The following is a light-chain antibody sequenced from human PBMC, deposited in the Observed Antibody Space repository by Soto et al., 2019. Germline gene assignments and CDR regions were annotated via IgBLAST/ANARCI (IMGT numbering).Light chain of an antibody. CDR3: QQYCCSPRT. V-gene: IGKV3-20*01. J-gene: IGKJ1*01. Sequence: EIVLTQSPGTLSLSPGERATLSCRASQSVSSSYLAWYQQKPGQAPRLLIYGASGRATGIPDRFSGSGSGTDFTLTISRLEPEDFAVYYCQQYCCSPRTFGQGTKVDI. CDR2: GAS. CDR1: QSVSSSY.